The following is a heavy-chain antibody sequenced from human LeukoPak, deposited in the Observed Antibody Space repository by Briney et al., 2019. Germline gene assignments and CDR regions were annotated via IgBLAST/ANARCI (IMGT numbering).Heavy chain of an antibody. D-gene: IGHD1-26*01. Sequence: GGSLRLSCAASGFTFDDYAMHWVRHAPGKGLEWVSGISWNSGSIGYADSVKGRFTISRDNAKNSLYLQMNSLRAEDTALYYCAKGDGARKYAFDIWGQGTMVTVSS. CDR1: GFTFDDYA. J-gene: IGHJ3*02. V-gene: IGHV3-9*01. CDR3: AKGDGARKYAFDI. CDR2: ISWNSGSI.